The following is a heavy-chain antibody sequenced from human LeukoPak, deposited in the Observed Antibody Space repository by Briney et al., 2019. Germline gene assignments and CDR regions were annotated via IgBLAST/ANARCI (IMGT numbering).Heavy chain of an antibody. CDR2: INTDSGNP. CDR1: GYSFNSQG. J-gene: IGHJ3*02. V-gene: IGHV7-4-1*02. CDR3: AREILRFDI. Sequence: ASVKVSCKASGYSFNSQGMNWVRQAPGQGLEWMGRINTDSGNPTYAQGFTGRFVFSLDSSVSTAYLQISNLMPEDTAKYYCAREILRFDIWGRGTMVIVSS.